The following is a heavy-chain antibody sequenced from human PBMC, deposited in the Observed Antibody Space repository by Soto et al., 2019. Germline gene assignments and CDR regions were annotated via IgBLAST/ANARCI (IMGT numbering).Heavy chain of an antibody. Sequence: ASETLSLSCTVSGGSISSGDYYWSWIRQPPGKGLEWIGYIYYSGSTYYNRSLKSRVTISVDTSKNQFSLKLSSVTAADSAVYYCARYPGIAAADNWFDPWGQGTLVTVSS. V-gene: IGHV4-30-4*01. CDR3: ARYPGIAAADNWFDP. CDR1: GGSISSGDYY. CDR2: IYYSGST. J-gene: IGHJ5*02. D-gene: IGHD6-13*01.